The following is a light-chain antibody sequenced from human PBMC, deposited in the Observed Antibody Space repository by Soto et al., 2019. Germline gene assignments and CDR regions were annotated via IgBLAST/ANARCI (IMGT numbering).Light chain of an antibody. CDR3: QQYKNWPL. V-gene: IGKV1-9*01. J-gene: IGKJ5*01. CDR2: AAS. CDR1: QGISSY. Sequence: IQLTQSPSPLSASVGDRVTITCRASQGISSYLAWYQQKPGKAPKLLIYAASTLQSGVPSRFSGSGSGTDFTLTISSLQPEDFAVYYCQQYKNWPLFGQGTRLEIK.